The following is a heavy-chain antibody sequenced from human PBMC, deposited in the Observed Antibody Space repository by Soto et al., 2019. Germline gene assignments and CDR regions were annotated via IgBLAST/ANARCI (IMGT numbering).Heavy chain of an antibody. V-gene: IGHV1-2*04. J-gene: IGHJ4*02. CDR2: INPNSGGT. CDR3: ATSRGYSTNYALDY. CDR1: GYTFTGYY. D-gene: IGHD5-18*01. Sequence: ASVKVSCQASGYTFTGYYMHWVRQAPGQGLEWMGWINPNSGGTNYAQKFQGWVTMTRDTSISTAYMELSRLRSDDTAVYYCATSRGYSTNYALDYWGQGTLVTVSS.